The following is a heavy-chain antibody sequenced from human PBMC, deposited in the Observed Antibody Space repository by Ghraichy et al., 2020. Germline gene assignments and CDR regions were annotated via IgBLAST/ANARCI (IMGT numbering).Heavy chain of an antibody. J-gene: IGHJ6*02. CDR2: ISWNSGSI. CDR1: GFTFDDYA. CDR3: AKDMTRTFWSGYYISENYYYYGMDV. D-gene: IGHD3-3*01. Sequence: GGSLRLSCAASGFTFDDYAMHWVRQAPGKGLEWVSGISWNSGSIGYADSVKGRFTISRDNAKNSLYLQMNSLRAEDTALYYCAKDMTRTFWSGYYISENYYYYGMDVWGQGTTVTVSS. V-gene: IGHV3-9*01.